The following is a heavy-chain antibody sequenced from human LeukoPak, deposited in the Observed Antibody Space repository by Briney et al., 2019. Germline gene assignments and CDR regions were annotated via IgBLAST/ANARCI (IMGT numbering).Heavy chain of an antibody. J-gene: IGHJ4*02. CDR2: ICGSGGST. CDR3: AKPQARHYDFWSGTNYFDY. V-gene: IGHV3-23*01. D-gene: IGHD3-3*01. Sequence: PGGSLRLSCAASVFTFSSYAMSWVRQAPGKGLEWVSAICGSGGSTYYADSVKGRFTISRDNSKNTLYLQMNRLRAEDTGVYYCAKPQARHYDFWSGTNYFDYWGQGTLVTVSS. CDR1: VFTFSSYA.